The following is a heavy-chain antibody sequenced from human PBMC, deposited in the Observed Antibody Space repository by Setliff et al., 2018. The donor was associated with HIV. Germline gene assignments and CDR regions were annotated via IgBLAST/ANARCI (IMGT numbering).Heavy chain of an antibody. V-gene: IGHV4-34*01. CDR3: AMVIGWNDAGDY. J-gene: IGHJ4*02. Sequence: SETLSLTCAVYGGSFSGHYWSWIRQPPGKGPEWIGEINHSGSTNHNPSLKSRVTIAVDTSKNQFSLKLSFVTAADTAVYYCAMVIGWNDAGDYWGRGTLVTVSS. CDR2: INHSGST. D-gene: IGHD1-1*01. CDR1: GGSFSGHY.